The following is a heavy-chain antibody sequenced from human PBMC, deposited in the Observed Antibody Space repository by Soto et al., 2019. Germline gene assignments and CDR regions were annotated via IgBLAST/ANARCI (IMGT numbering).Heavy chain of an antibody. J-gene: IGHJ3*02. CDR1: AGSFTSTRCH. CDR3: ARHGITGSYYDAFDI. CDR2: INYSGTT. V-gene: IGHV4-39*01. D-gene: IGHD1-26*01. Sequence: SDTLSLTSTVSAGSFTSTRCHWGWLRQPRGKGLEWIASINYSGTTFYNPSLKSRVTLSVDTSKNQFALKLSSVTAAETAVYYCARHGITGSYYDAFDIWGQGTMVT.